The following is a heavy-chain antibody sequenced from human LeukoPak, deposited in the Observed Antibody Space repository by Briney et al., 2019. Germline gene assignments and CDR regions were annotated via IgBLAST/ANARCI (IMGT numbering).Heavy chain of an antibody. CDR2: INAGNGNT. D-gene: IGHD1-26*01. Sequence: ASVKVSCKASGYTFTSYAIHWVRQAPGQRLEWMGWINAGNGNTKYSQKFQGRVTITRDTSASTAYMELSSLRSEDTAVYYCARDAVWGADEWELPDYWGQGTLVTVSS. V-gene: IGHV1-3*01. CDR3: ARDAVWGADEWELPDY. J-gene: IGHJ4*02. CDR1: GYTFTSYA.